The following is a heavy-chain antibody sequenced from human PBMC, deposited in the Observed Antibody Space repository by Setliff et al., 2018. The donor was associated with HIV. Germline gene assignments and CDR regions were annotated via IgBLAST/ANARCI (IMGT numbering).Heavy chain of an antibody. CDR3: ARQPGRAAMGRENYYYYYMDV. J-gene: IGHJ6*03. D-gene: IGHD2-2*01. V-gene: IGHV5-51*01. CDR2: IYPGGSDT. CDR1: GYSFTNSW. Sequence: GESLKISCRGSGYSFTNSWIGWVRQMPGKGLEWMGFIYPGGSDTRYSPSFQGQVTISADTSISTAYLQWRSLKASDTAMYYCARQPGRAAMGRENYYYYYMDVWGKGTTVTVSS.